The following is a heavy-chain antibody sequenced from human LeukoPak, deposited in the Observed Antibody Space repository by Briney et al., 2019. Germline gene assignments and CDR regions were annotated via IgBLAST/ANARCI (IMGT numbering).Heavy chain of an antibody. J-gene: IGHJ4*02. V-gene: IGHV3-30-3*01. CDR2: ISYDGSNK. CDR3: ARAGGGRGYND. CDR1: GFTFSSYA. D-gene: IGHD5-18*01. Sequence: GGSLRLSCAASGFTFSSYAMHWVRQAPGKGLEWVAVISYDGSNKYYADSVKGRFTISRDNSKNTLYLQMNSLRAEDTAVYYCARAGGGRGYNDWGQGTLVTVSS.